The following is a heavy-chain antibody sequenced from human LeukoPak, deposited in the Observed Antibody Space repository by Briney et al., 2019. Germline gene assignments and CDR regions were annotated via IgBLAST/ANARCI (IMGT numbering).Heavy chain of an antibody. CDR3: ARDGIVGAIDDAFDI. J-gene: IGHJ3*02. D-gene: IGHD1-26*01. CDR2: INHSGST. V-gene: IGHV4-34*01. CDR1: GGSFSGYY. Sequence: SETLSLTCAVYGGSFSGYYWSWIRQPPGKGLEWIGEINHSGSTNYNPSLKSRVTISVDTSKNQFSLKLSSVTAADTAVYYCARDGIVGAIDDAFDIWGQGTMVTVSS.